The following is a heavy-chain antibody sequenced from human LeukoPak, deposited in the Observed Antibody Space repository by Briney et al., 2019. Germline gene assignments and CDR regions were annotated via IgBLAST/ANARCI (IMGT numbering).Heavy chain of an antibody. Sequence: SETLSLTCTVAGGSISITSYYWGWIRQPPGKGLEWIGNIYYSGSTYYNPSLKRRVTISVDTSKNQFSLKLSSVTAADTAVYYCARDSGRRDFDYWGQGTLVTVSS. CDR3: ARDSGRRDFDY. J-gene: IGHJ4*02. V-gene: IGHV4-39*07. CDR1: GGSISITSYY. CDR2: IYYSGST. D-gene: IGHD3-10*01.